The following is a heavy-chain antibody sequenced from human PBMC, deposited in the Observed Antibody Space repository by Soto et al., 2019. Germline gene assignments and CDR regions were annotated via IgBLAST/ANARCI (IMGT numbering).Heavy chain of an antibody. D-gene: IGHD2-2*01. CDR3: ARVVPGAEAWFGP. V-gene: IGHV1-18*01. CDR1: GYTFSNYG. J-gene: IGHJ5*02. CDR2: ISLYSDGT. Sequence: ASVKVSCTTSGYTFSNYGITWVRQAPGQPLEWLGWISLYSDGTNYAQKFQGRVSMTTDTSTTTAYMELRSLRSDDTAVYYCARVVPGAEAWFGPWGQGTLVTVSS.